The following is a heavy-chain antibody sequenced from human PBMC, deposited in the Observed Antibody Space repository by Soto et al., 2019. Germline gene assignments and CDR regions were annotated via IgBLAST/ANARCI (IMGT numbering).Heavy chain of an antibody. D-gene: IGHD2-2*01. CDR2: LYSGGST. J-gene: IGHJ6*02. V-gene: IGHV3-66*01. CDR3: ARESLRSTSFPNNYYYGMDV. Sequence: PGGSLRLSCAASGFTVSSNYMSWVRQAPGKGLEWVSILYSGGSTSYADSLKGRFTISRDSTKNTLYLQMNSLRAEDTAVYYCARESLRSTSFPNNYYYGMDVWGQGTTVTVSS. CDR1: GFTVSSNY.